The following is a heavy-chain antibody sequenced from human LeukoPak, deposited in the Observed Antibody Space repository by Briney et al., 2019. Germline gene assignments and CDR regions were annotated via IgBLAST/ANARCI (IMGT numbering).Heavy chain of an antibody. CDR2: IYPGDSDT. CDR1: GYSFTSYW. V-gene: IGHV5-51*01. Sequence: GESLKISCKGSGYSFTSYWIGWVRQMPGKGLEWMGIIYPGDSDTRYSPPFQGQVTISADKSISTAYLQWSSLKASDTAMYYCARSRDRGIAARPYDYWGQGTLVTVSS. CDR3: ARSRDRGIAARPYDY. D-gene: IGHD6-6*01. J-gene: IGHJ4*02.